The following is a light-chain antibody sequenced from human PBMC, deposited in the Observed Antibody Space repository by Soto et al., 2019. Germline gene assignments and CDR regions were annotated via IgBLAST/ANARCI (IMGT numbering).Light chain of an antibody. CDR2: DAS. V-gene: IGKV3-11*01. CDR1: QSVSSY. CDR3: QQYNNWPPIT. Sequence: EIVLTQSRGTLSLSPGESATLSCLASQSVSSYLAWYQQKPGQAPRLLIYDASNRATGIPARFSGSGSGTDFTLTISSLQSEDFAVYYCQQYNNWPPITFGQGTRLEI. J-gene: IGKJ5*01.